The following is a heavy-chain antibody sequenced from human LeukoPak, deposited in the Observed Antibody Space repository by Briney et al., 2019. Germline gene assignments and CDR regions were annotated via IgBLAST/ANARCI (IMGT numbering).Heavy chain of an antibody. CDR3: ARLETNFDWLLSRPYYFDY. V-gene: IGHV5-51*01. D-gene: IGHD3-9*01. CDR1: GYSFTSYW. Sequence: GEALKISCKGSGYSFTSYWIGWVRQMPGKGLEGMGIIYPGDSDTRYSPSFQGQVTISADKSISTAYLQWSSLKASDTAMYYCARLETNFDWLLSRPYYFDYWGQGTLVTVSS. J-gene: IGHJ4*02. CDR2: IYPGDSDT.